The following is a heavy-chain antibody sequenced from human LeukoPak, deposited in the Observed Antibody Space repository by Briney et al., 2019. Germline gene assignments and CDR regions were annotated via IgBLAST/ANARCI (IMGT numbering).Heavy chain of an antibody. Sequence: GGSLRLSCAASGFTFNNYAMNWVRQAPGKGLEWVSAISGSGGNTYYADSVKGRFTISRDNSKNTLYLQINSLRAEDTVVYYCAKGGNTMVRGLITYWGQGTLVTVSS. J-gene: IGHJ4*02. V-gene: IGHV3-23*01. CDR3: AKGGNTMVRGLITY. CDR1: GFTFNNYA. CDR2: ISGSGGNT. D-gene: IGHD3-10*01.